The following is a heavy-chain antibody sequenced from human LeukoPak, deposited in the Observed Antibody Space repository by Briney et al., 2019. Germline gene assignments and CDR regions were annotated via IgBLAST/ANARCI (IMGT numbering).Heavy chain of an antibody. Sequence: PSETLSLTCTVSGGSISGYYWSWIRQPPGKGLEWIGEINHSGSSNYNPSLKSRVTISVDTSKNQFSLKLSSVTAADTAVYYCARGKGGAVAYDYWGQGTLVTVSS. V-gene: IGHV4-34*01. J-gene: IGHJ4*02. D-gene: IGHD6-19*01. CDR2: INHSGSS. CDR3: ARGKGGAVAYDY. CDR1: GGSISGYY.